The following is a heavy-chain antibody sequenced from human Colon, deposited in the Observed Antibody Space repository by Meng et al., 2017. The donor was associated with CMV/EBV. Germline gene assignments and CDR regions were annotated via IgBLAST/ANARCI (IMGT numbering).Heavy chain of an antibody. Sequence: ASVKVSCKASGYTFTGYYMHWVRQAPGQGLEWMGWINPNSGGTNYAQKFQGRVTMTRDTSISTAYMELSRLRSDDTAVYYCERDADYGGNAPPFDIWGQGTMVTVSS. CDR2: INPNSGGT. D-gene: IGHD4-23*01. V-gene: IGHV1-2*02. J-gene: IGHJ3*02. CDR1: GYTFTGYY. CDR3: ERDADYGGNAPPFDI.